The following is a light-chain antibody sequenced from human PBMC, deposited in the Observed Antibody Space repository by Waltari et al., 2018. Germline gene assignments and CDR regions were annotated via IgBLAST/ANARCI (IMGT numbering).Light chain of an antibody. CDR2: CAS. Sequence: DIVMTQSPDSLAVSLGERATIHCKSSQSVLYSSNNKNYLAWYQQKPGQPPKLLIYCASTRESGFPDRFSGSGSGTDFTLPISSLQAEDVAVYYCQQYYTTPLTFGQGTKLEI. V-gene: IGKV4-1*01. J-gene: IGKJ2*01. CDR3: QQYYTTPLT. CDR1: QSVLYSSNNKNY.